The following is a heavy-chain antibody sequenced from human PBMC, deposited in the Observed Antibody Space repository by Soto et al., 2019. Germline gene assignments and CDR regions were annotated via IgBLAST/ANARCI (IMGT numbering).Heavy chain of an antibody. CDR3: AREQNYYYGMDV. V-gene: IGHV3-21*01. J-gene: IGHJ6*02. CDR2: ISSSSSYI. CDR1: GFTFSSYS. Sequence: LRLSCAASGFTFSSYSMNWVRQAPGKGLEWVSSISSSSSYIYYADSVKGRFTISRDNAKNSLYLQMNSLRAEDTAVYYCAREQNYYYGMDVWGQGTTVTVSS.